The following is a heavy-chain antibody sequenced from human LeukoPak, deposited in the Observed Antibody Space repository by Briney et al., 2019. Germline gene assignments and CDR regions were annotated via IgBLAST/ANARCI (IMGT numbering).Heavy chain of an antibody. J-gene: IGHJ4*02. CDR1: GYRFNTHG. D-gene: IGHD1-26*01. V-gene: IGHV1-18*01. CDR2: VSTYNDKK. Sequence: ASVKVSCKASGYRFNTHGISWVRQAPGPGLEWMGWVSTYNDKKDYAQKFQGRVTMTRDTSTTTAYMELGSLRSDDTAVYYCARHSGNYAFDYWGQGTLVTVSS. CDR3: ARHSGNYAFDY.